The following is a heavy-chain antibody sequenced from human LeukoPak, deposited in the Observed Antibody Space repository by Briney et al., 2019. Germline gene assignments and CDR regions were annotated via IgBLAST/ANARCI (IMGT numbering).Heavy chain of an antibody. D-gene: IGHD6-19*01. CDR1: GFTVSSNY. V-gene: IGHV3-53*05. CDR3: AKVGGIAVAGYYYMDV. J-gene: IGHJ6*03. Sequence: PGGSLRLSCAASGFTVSSNYMSWVRQAPGKGLEWVSVIYSGGSTYYADSVKGRFTISRDNSKNTLYLQMNTLRAEDTAVYYCAKVGGIAVAGYYYMDVWGTGTTVTVSS. CDR2: IYSGGST.